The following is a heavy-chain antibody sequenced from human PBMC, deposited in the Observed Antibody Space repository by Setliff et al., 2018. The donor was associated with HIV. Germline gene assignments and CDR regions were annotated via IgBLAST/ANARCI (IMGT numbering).Heavy chain of an antibody. CDR3: ATGGGQSFDY. D-gene: IGHD1-26*01. V-gene: IGHV1-18*04. CDR2: TYLGAT. J-gene: IGHJ4*02. Sequence: GASVKVSCKTSGYTFTSYGVNWIRQAPGQGLEWMGWTYLGATNYAQRFRDRFTVTTDTSTSTAYMELRGLSPDDTALYFCATGGGQSFDYWGQGTLVTVS. CDR1: GYTFTSYG.